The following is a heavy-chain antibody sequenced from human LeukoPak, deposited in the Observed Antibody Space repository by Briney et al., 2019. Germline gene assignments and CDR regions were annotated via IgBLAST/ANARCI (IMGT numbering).Heavy chain of an antibody. CDR1: GFTFSSYG. CDR2: IRYDGSNK. J-gene: IGHJ4*02. V-gene: IGHV3-30*02. Sequence: PGGSLRLSCAASGFTFSSYGMHWVRQAPGKGLEWVAFIRYDGSNKYYADSVKGRFTVSRDNSKNTLYLQMNSLRAEDTAVYYCAKDLARSFDYWGQGTLVTVSS. D-gene: IGHD3-16*01. CDR3: AKDLARSFDY.